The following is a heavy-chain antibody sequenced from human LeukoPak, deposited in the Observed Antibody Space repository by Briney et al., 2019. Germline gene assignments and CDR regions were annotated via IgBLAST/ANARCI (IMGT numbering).Heavy chain of an antibody. D-gene: IGHD2-15*01. V-gene: IGHV3-23*01. Sequence: QDGGSLRLSCAASGFTFNNYAMTWVRQAPGKGLEWVSVVSGSGDNTNYADSVKGRFTISRDNSKNTLFLQMNSLRAEDTAVYYCAIWSFGSAGFDYWGQGTLVTVSS. CDR3: AIWSFGSAGFDY. J-gene: IGHJ4*02. CDR2: VSGSGDNT. CDR1: GFTFNNYA.